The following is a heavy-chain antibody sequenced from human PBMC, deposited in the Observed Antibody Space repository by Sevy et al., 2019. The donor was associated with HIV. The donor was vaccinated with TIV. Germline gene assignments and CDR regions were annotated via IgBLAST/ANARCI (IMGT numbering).Heavy chain of an antibody. Sequence: GGSLRLSCAASGFSLHSYWMSWVRQTPGKGLEWVANIKQAGSVTYNVDSVKGRFTISRDNARNLVYLQMNSLRVEDTALYYCVRAVASHDSFWGQGTLVTVSS. D-gene: IGHD3-3*02. V-gene: IGHV3-7*01. CDR2: IKQAGSVT. J-gene: IGHJ4*02. CDR1: GFSLHSYW. CDR3: VRAVASHDSF.